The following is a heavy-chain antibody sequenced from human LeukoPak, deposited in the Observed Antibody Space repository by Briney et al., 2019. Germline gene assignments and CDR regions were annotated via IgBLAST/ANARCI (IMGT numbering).Heavy chain of an antibody. CDR3: ASFRDAFDI. CDR1: GYSLTTYY. J-gene: IGHJ3*02. CDR2: IIPIFGTA. Sequence: GASVNVSCKASGYSLTTYYMHWVRQAPGQGLEWMGGIIPIFGTANYAQKFQGRVTITADESTSTAYMELSSLRSEDTAVYYCASFRDAFDIWGQGTMVTVSS. V-gene: IGHV1-69*13.